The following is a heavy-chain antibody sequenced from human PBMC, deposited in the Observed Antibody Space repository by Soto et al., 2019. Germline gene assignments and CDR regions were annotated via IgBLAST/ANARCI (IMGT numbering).Heavy chain of an antibody. V-gene: IGHV3-30-3*01. CDR1: GFTFSSYA. CDR2: ISYDGSNK. CDR3: ACHQGSSVPGLIDY. D-gene: IGHD1-26*01. Sequence: QVQLVESGGGVVQPGRSLRLSCAASGFTFSSYAMHWVRQAPGKGLEWVAVISYDGSNKYYADSVKGRFTISRDNSKNTLYLQMNSLRAEDMAVYYCACHQGSSVPGLIDYWGQGTLVTVSS. J-gene: IGHJ4*02.